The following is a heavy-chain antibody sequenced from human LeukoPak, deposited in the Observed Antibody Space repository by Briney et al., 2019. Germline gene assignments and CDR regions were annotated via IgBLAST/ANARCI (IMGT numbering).Heavy chain of an antibody. CDR3: AREGPYYFDY. CDR2: IWYDGSNK. J-gene: IGHJ4*02. Sequence: PGGSLRLSCAASGLTFSSYAMHWVRQAPGKGLEWVAVIWYDGSNKYYADSVKGRFTISRDNSKNTLYLQMNSLRAEDTAVYYCAREGPYYFDYWGQGTLVTVSS. CDR1: GLTFSSYA. V-gene: IGHV3-33*08.